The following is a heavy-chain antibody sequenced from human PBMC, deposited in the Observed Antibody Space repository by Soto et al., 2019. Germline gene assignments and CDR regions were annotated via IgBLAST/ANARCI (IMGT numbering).Heavy chain of an antibody. CDR3: ARMRFGELFSRWFDP. CDR2: ISGSGGST. CDR1: GFTFSSYA. D-gene: IGHD3-10*01. Sequence: PGGSLRLSCAASGFTFSSYAMNWVRQAPGKGLEWVSVISGSGGSTYYADSVKGRFTISRDNSKNTLYLQMNSLRAEDTAVYYCARMRFGELFSRWFDPWGQGTLVTVSS. J-gene: IGHJ5*02. V-gene: IGHV3-23*01.